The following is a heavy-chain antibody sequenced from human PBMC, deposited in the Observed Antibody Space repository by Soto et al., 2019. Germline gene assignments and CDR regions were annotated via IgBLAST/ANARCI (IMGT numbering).Heavy chain of an antibody. D-gene: IGHD2-2*01. CDR3: ARGYCSSTSCSNWFDP. Sequence: ASVKVSCKVSGYTFTSYDINWVRQATGQGLEWMGWMNPNSGNTGYAQKFRGRVTMTRNTSISTAYMELSSLRSEDTAVYYCARGYCSSTSCSNWFDPWGQGTLVTVSS. CDR1: GYTFTSYD. J-gene: IGHJ5*02. V-gene: IGHV1-8*01. CDR2: MNPNSGNT.